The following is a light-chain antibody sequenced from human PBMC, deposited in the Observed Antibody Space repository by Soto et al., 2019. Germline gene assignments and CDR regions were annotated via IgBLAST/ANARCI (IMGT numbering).Light chain of an antibody. CDR3: QQYYSWPRGT. J-gene: IGKJ1*01. CDR2: DAS. Sequence: EIVLTQSPATLSLSPGDSATLSCRASQSVSSYLAWYQQKPGQAPRLLIYDASNRATGIPARFSGSGSGTEFTLTISSLQSADFATYYCQQYYSWPRGTFGQGTKVDIK. V-gene: IGKV3D-15*01. CDR1: QSVSSY.